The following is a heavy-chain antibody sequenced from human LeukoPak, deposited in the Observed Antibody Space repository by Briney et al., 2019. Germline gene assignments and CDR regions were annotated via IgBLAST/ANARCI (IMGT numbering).Heavy chain of an antibody. Sequence: PGGSLRLSCAASGFTFSSYAMSLVRQAPGKGLEWVSAISGSGGSTYYADSVKGRFTISRDNSKNTLYLQMNSLRVEDTAVYYCAKDHSSGYYYFDYWGQGTLVTASS. D-gene: IGHD6-25*01. CDR1: GFTFSSYA. CDR2: ISGSGGST. J-gene: IGHJ4*02. V-gene: IGHV3-23*01. CDR3: AKDHSSGYYYFDY.